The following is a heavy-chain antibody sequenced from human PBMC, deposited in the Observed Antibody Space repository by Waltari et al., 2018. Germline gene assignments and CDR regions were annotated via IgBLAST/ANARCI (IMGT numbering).Heavy chain of an antibody. CDR3: ARTAYDHLTGYPTLDH. D-gene: IGHD3-9*01. Sequence: QVQLQESGPGLVKPSETLSLTCSVSGAYFESSLHYWGWVRQPPGKGLEWIGSIYYSGSTYYNPSLKSRVNMSVDTANYQFSLKVTSVTAADTAIYYCARTAYDHLTGYPTLDHWGQGILVTVSS. J-gene: IGHJ4*02. CDR2: IYYSGST. V-gene: IGHV4-39*07. CDR1: GAYFESSLHY.